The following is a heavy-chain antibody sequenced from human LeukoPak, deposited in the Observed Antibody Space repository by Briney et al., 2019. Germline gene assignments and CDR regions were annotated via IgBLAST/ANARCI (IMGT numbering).Heavy chain of an antibody. CDR3: ARGPGIVGATVLFWFAP. J-gene: IGHJ5*02. D-gene: IGHD1-26*01. Sequence: SETLSLTCTVSGGSISSSSYYWSWIRQPPGKGLEWIGYIYHSGSTYYNPSLKSRVTISVDRSKNQFSLKLSSVTAADTAVYYFARGPGIVGATVLFWFAPWGQGTRVTVSS. V-gene: IGHV4-30-2*01. CDR1: GGSISSSSYY. CDR2: IYHSGST.